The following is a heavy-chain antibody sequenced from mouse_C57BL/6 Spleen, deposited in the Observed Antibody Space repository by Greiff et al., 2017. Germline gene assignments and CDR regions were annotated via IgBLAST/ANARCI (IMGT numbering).Heavy chain of an antibody. Sequence: DVKLVASGGGLVKPGGSLKLSCAASGFTFSDYGMHWVRQAPEKGLEWVAYISSGSSTIYYADTVKGRFTISRDKAKHTLFLQMTSLRSEDTAMYYCAKHYYGSRWYFDVWGTGTTGTVSS. V-gene: IGHV5-17*01. CDR3: AKHYYGSRWYFDV. CDR2: ISSGSSTI. CDR1: GFTFSDYG. J-gene: IGHJ1*03. D-gene: IGHD1-1*01.